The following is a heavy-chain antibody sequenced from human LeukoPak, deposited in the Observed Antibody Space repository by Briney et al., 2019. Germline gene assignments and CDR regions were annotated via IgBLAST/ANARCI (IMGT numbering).Heavy chain of an antibody. V-gene: IGHV4-61*02. J-gene: IGHJ4*02. Sequence: SQTLSLTCTVSGGSISSGSYYWSWIRQPAGKGLEWIGRIYTSGSTNYNPSLKSRVTISVDTSKNQFSLKLSSVTAADTAVYYCARGLGYYGSGSYYSDYWGQGTLVTVSS. CDR2: IYTSGST. CDR3: ARGLGYYGSGSYYSDY. CDR1: GGSISSGSYY. D-gene: IGHD3-10*01.